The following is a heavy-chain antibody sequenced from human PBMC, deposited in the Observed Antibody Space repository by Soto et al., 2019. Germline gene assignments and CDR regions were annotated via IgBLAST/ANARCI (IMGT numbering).Heavy chain of an antibody. CDR3: SWFAWFGDPLPPFDC. D-gene: IGHD3-10*01. J-gene: IGHJ4*02. Sequence: PGGSLRLSCAASGFTFSSYGMHWVRQAPGKGLEWVAVIWYDGSNKYYADSVKGRFTISRDNSKNTLYLQMNSLRAEDTAVYSCSWFAWFGDPLPPFDCWGQGIVVPVSS. CDR1: GFTFSSYG. V-gene: IGHV3-33*01. CDR2: IWYDGSNK.